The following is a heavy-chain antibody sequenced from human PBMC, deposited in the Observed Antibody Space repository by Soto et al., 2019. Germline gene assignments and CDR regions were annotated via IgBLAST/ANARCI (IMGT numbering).Heavy chain of an antibody. J-gene: IGHJ4*02. V-gene: IGHV1-18*01. CDR3: ARETTAQYSYGEWAY. D-gene: IGHD5-18*01. CDR2: ISAYNGNT. CDR1: GYTFTSYG. Sequence: ASVKVSCKASGYTFTSYGISWVRQAPGQGLEWMGWISAYNGNTNYAQKLQGRVTMTTDTSTSTAYMELRSLRSDDTAVYYCARETTAQYSYGEWAYWGQGTLVTVSS.